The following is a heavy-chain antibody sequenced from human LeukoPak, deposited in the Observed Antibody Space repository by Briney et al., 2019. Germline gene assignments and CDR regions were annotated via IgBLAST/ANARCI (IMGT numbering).Heavy chain of an antibody. D-gene: IGHD1-7*01. CDR3: ATGSSYPPGELDY. V-gene: IGHV4-59*02. Sequence: SETLSLTCTVSGGSVSNYYWSWVRQPPGQGLEYIGYIYHSGTTNYNPSLKSRVTMSLDTSKNQFSLKLSSVTAADTALYYCATGSSYPPGELDYWGQGSLVTVSS. CDR1: GGSVSNYY. J-gene: IGHJ4*02. CDR2: IYHSGTT.